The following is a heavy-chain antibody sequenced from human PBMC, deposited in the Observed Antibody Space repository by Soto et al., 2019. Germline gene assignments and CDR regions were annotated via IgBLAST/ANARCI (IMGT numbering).Heavy chain of an antibody. Sequence: SETLSLTCTVSGDSISSADYYWSWIRQTPGKGLEWIGHIFYSGTTYYNPSLKSRLTISVDTSKNHFSLRLTSVTAADTAVYYCARDLWVEPELYYYGMDVWGQGTTVTVSS. J-gene: IGHJ6*02. D-gene: IGHD1-1*01. CDR1: GDSISSADYY. V-gene: IGHV4-30-4*01. CDR3: ARDLWVEPELYYYGMDV. CDR2: IFYSGTT.